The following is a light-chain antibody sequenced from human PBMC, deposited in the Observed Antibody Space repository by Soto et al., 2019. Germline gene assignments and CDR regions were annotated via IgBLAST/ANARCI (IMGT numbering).Light chain of an antibody. J-gene: IGLJ2*01. CDR1: TGAVTSGHY. CDR2: DTS. Sequence: QTVVTQKPSLTVSPGGTVTLTCGSSTGAVTSGHYPYWFQQKPGQAPRTLIYDTSNKHSWTPARFSGSLLGGKAALTLSGAQPEDEAEYYCLLSYSGARGVFGGGTKVTVL. V-gene: IGLV7-46*01. CDR3: LLSYSGARGV.